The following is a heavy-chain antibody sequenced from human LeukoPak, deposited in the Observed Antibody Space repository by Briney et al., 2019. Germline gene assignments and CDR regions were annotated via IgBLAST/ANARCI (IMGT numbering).Heavy chain of an antibody. Sequence: PSETLSLTCSVPGGSIIRSSYYWGWSRQPPGKGLEWIGSIYYSGNTDYNPSLKSRVTISVDTSKNQFSLKLDSVIAADTAVYYCVAGGSGSYPGYWGQGTLVTVSS. D-gene: IGHD3-10*01. CDR1: GGSIIRSSYY. J-gene: IGHJ1*01. CDR2: IYYSGNT. V-gene: IGHV4-39*07. CDR3: VAGGSGSYPGY.